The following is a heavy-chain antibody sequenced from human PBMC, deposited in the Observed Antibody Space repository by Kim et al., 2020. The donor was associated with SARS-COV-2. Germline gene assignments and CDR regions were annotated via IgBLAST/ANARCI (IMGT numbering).Heavy chain of an antibody. D-gene: IGHD3-3*01. J-gene: IGHJ2*01. CDR3: AKPLTIFGVVSSWYFDL. CDR1: GFTFSSYA. CDR2: ISGSGGST. V-gene: IGHV3-23*01. Sequence: GGSLRLSCAASGFTFSSYAMSWVRQAPGKGLEWVSAISGSGGSTYYADSVKGRFTISRDNSKNTLYLQMNSLRAEDTAVYYCAKPLTIFGVVSSWYFDLWGRGTLVTVSS.